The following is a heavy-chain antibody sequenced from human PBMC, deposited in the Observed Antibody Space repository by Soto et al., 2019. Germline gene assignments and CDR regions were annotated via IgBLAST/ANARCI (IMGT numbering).Heavy chain of an antibody. Sequence: QVQLVQSGAEVKKPGASVKVSCKASGYTFTSYGISWVRQAPGQGLEWMGWISAYNGNTNYAQKLQGRVTMTTDTSTRTAYMERRRLRSDDTSVYYCARDLKEVVPAAIGGMDVWGQGTTVTVSS. J-gene: IGHJ6*02. CDR3: ARDLKEVVPAAIGGMDV. D-gene: IGHD2-2*01. CDR2: ISAYNGNT. V-gene: IGHV1-18*01. CDR1: GYTFTSYG.